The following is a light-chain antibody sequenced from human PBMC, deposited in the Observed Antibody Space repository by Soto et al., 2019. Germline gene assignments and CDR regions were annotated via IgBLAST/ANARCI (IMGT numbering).Light chain of an antibody. CDR3: SLYTSSSNFV. V-gene: IGLV2-18*01. CDR2: EVS. J-gene: IGLJ1*01. CDR1: RSDVGSHNH. Sequence: QSALTQPPSVSGSPGQSVTISCTGTRSDVGSHNHVSWYQQPPGTAPKLMIYEVSNRPSGVPDRFSGSKSGDTASLTISGLQAEDEADYYCSLYTSSSNFVFGNGTKVTV.